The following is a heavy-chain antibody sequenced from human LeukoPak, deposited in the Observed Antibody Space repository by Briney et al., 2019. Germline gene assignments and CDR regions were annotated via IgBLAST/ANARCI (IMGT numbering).Heavy chain of an antibody. V-gene: IGHV3-66*01. CDR2: IYSGGST. CDR1: GFTVSSNY. Sequence: GGSLRLSCAASGFTVSSNYMSWVRQAPGKGLEWVSVIYSGGSTYYADSVKGRFTISRDNSKNTLYLQMNSLRAEDTAVYYCARDAYSDGEPGDYWGQGTLVTVSS. CDR3: ARDAYSDGEPGDY. D-gene: IGHD1-26*01. J-gene: IGHJ4*02.